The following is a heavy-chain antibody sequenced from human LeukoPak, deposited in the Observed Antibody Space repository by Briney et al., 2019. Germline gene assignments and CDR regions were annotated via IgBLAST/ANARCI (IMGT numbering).Heavy chain of an antibody. CDR3: ARAVSGRFDY. D-gene: IGHD6-19*01. V-gene: IGHV4-59*08. CDR1: GGSMSPYH. CDR2: IYYSGST. J-gene: IGHJ4*02. Sequence: SETLSLTCTVSGGSMSPYHWGWIWQPPGKGLEWTGYIYYSGSTNYNPSLKSRVTISVDTSKNQFSLKLSSVTAADTAIYYCARAVSGRFDYWGQGTLVTVSS.